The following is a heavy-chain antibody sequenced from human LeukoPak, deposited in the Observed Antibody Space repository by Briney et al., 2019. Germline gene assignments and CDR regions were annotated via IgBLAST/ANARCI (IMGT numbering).Heavy chain of an antibody. CDR3: AKDLGYCTSTSCNHAAFDI. J-gene: IGHJ3*02. D-gene: IGHD2-2*01. CDR1: GFTFSNFA. CDR2: ISDSGVST. Sequence: GGSLRLSCAASGFTFSNFAMSWVRQAPGKGLEWVSVISDSGVSTYYADSVKGRFTISRDNSKNTLYLQMNSLRAEDTAVYYCAKDLGYCTSTSCNHAAFDIWGQGTKVTVSP. V-gene: IGHV3-23*01.